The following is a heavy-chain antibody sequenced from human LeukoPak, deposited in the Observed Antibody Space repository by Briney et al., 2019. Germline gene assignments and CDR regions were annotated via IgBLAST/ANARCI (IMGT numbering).Heavy chain of an antibody. Sequence: GGSLRLSCAASGCTFSSYSMSWVRQAQGKGLEGVSVISGSGDSSFFADSVKGRFTISRDNSRNTLYLQMSSLRADDTAVYYCVKAADDSSGYYASWGQGTLVTVSS. V-gene: IGHV3-23*01. D-gene: IGHD3-22*01. J-gene: IGHJ5*02. CDR1: GCTFSSYS. CDR3: VKAADDSSGYYAS. CDR2: ISGSGDSS.